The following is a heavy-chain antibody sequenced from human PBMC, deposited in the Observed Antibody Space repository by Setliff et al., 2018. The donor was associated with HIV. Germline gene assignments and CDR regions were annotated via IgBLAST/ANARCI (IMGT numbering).Heavy chain of an antibody. V-gene: IGHV1-18*01. D-gene: IGHD2-8*02. CDR3: ARVQVGDPYYSYYYMDV. Sequence: ASVKVSCKASGGTFSSYAISWVRQAPGQGLEWMGGIIPIFGDTKYAQKLQGRVTMTTDTSTSTAYMELRNLRSDDTAVYYCARVQVGDPYYSYYYMDVWGEGTTVTVSS. J-gene: IGHJ6*03. CDR1: GGTFSSYA. CDR2: IIPIFGDT.